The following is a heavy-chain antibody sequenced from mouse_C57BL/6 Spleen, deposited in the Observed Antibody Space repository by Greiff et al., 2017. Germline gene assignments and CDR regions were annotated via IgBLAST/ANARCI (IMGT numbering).Heavy chain of an antibody. J-gene: IGHJ3*01. V-gene: IGHV1-53*01. CDR3: AREQSYYSNSWFAY. CDR2: INPSNGGT. Sequence: QVQLQQPGTELVKPGASVKLSCKASGYTFTSYWMHWVKQRPGQGLEWIRNINPSNGGTNYNEKFKSKATLTVDKSSSTAYMQLSSLTSEDSAVYYCAREQSYYSNSWFAYWGQGTLVTVSA. CDR1: GYTFTSYW. D-gene: IGHD2-5*01.